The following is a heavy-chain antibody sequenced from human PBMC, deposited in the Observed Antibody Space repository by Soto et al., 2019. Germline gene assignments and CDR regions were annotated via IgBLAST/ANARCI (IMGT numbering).Heavy chain of an antibody. D-gene: IGHD2-15*01. V-gene: IGHV4-34*01. CDR3: ARAGLYCSGGSCYRNYFDY. J-gene: IGHJ4*02. CDR1: GGSFSGYY. CDR2: INHSGST. Sequence: SETLSLTCAVYGGSFSGYYWSWLRQPPGKGLEWIGEINHSGSTNYNPSLKSRVTISVDTSKNQFSLKLSSVTAADTAVYYCARAGLYCSGGSCYRNYFDYWGQGTLVTVSS.